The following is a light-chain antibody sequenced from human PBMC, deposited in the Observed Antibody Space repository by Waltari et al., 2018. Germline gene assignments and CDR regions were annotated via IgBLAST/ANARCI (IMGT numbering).Light chain of an antibody. J-gene: IGLJ3*02. Sequence: QSALTQPASVSGSPGQSITISCTGTSSDVGSYNLVSWFQQYPRKPPKLMIYAVIHLPSGVSNRFSGSKSGNTASLTSSGLQAEDEADYYCCSYGGSGTYVMFGGGTKVTVL. CDR1: SSDVGSYNL. CDR2: AVI. V-gene: IGLV2-23*02. CDR3: CSYGGSGTYVM.